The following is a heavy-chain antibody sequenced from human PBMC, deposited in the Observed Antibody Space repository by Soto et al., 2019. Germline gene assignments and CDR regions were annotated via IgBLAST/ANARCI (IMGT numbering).Heavy chain of an antibody. CDR2: IRTKTHSYAT. V-gene: IGHV3-73*01. CDR1: GFTFSDSA. Sequence: EVQLVESGGGLVQPGGSLKLSCAASGFTFSDSAIHWVRQASGKGLEWVGRIRTKTHSYATTYAASVEGRFTISRDDSRNTAYLKINSLKTEDTAVYYCSSSIFGVVVTRNYWGQGTLVTVSS. CDR3: SSSIFGVVVTRNY. J-gene: IGHJ4*02. D-gene: IGHD3-3*02.